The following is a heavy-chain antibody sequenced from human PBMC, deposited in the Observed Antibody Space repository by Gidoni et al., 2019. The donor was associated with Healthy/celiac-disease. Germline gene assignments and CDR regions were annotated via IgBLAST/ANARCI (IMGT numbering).Heavy chain of an antibody. Sequence: QVQLVESGGGVVQPGRSLRLSCAASGFTFRSYGMHWVRQAPGKGLEGVAVISYDGSNKYYADSVKGRFTISRDNSKNTLYLQMNSLRAEDTAVYYRAKDKSLWLVLDYYGMDVWGQGTTVTVSS. J-gene: IGHJ6*02. V-gene: IGHV3-30*18. D-gene: IGHD6-19*01. CDR1: GFTFRSYG. CDR2: ISYDGSNK. CDR3: AKDKSLWLVLDYYGMDV.